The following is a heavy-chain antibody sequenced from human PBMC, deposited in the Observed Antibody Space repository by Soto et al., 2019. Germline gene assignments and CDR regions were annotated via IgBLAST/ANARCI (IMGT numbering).Heavy chain of an antibody. J-gene: IGHJ3*02. Sequence: QVQLVQSGAEVKKPGASVKVSCKASGYTFTSYYMHWVRQAPGQGLEWMGIINPSGGSTSYAQKFQGRVTMTRDTSTSTVYMELSSLRSEDTAVYYCARDRPLGFGVVVPAADDAFDIWGQGTMVTVSS. V-gene: IGHV1-46*03. D-gene: IGHD2-2*01. CDR2: INPSGGST. CDR1: GYTFTSYY. CDR3: ARDRPLGFGVVVPAADDAFDI.